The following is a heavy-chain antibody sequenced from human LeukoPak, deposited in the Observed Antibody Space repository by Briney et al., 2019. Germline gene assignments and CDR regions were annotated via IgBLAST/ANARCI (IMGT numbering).Heavy chain of an antibody. D-gene: IGHD2-15*01. CDR2: IYYSGST. Sequence: SETLSLTCTVSGGSISSGGYYWSWIRQHPGKGLERIGYIYYSGSTYYNPSLKSRVTISVDTSKNQFSLKLSSVTAADTAVYYCASELSLEGGWFDPWGQGTLVTVPS. J-gene: IGHJ5*02. V-gene: IGHV4-31*03. CDR1: GGSISSGGYY. CDR3: ASELSLEGGWFDP.